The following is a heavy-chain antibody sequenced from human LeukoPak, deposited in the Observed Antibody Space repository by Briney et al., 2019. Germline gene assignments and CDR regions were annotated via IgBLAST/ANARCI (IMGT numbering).Heavy chain of an antibody. CDR1: GFDLSPYT. CDR3: ARRVTTFLS. J-gene: IGHJ4*02. D-gene: IGHD4-17*01. CDR2: ISSTSTYM. V-gene: IGHV3-21*01. Sequence: PGGSLRLSCSASGFDLSPYTMNWVRQAPGRGLVWVASISSTSTYMYYGDSLKGRFTISRDNAKNTLYLQLDSLRAEDTATYYCARRVTTFLSWGQGTLVIVSS.